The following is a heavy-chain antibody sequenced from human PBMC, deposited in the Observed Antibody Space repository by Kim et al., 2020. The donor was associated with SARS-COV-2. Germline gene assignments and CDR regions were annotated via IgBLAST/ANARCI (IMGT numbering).Heavy chain of an antibody. CDR3: ATLVRGVMSGKFDP. J-gene: IGHJ5*02. CDR2: IYYSGST. D-gene: IGHD3-10*01. CDR1: GGSISSGGYY. V-gene: IGHV4-31*03. Sequence: SETLSLTCTVSGGSISSGGYYWSWIRQHPGKGLEWIGYIYYSGSTYYNPSLKSRVTISVDTSKNQFSLKLSSVTAADTAVYCCATLVRGVMSGKFDPWGQGTLVTVSS.